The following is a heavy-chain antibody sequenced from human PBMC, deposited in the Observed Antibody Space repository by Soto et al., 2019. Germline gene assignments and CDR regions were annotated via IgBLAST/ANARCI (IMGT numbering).Heavy chain of an antibody. CDR1: GYTFTGYY. Sequence: ASVKLSWKASGYTFTGYYMHWGRQAPGQGLEWMGWINPNSGGTNYAQKFQGRVTMTRDTSISTAYMELSRLRSDDTAVYYCARAPKQGPAATYYYYYCMDVWGQGNTVTVSS. D-gene: IGHD2-2*01. CDR2: INPNSGGT. J-gene: IGHJ6*02. V-gene: IGHV1-2*02. CDR3: ARAPKQGPAATYYYYYCMDV.